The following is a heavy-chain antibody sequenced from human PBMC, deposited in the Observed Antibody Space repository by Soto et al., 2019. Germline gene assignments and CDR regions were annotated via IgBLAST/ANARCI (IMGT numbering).Heavy chain of an antibody. J-gene: IGHJ4*02. Sequence: QVQVAQSGAEVKNPGASVKVSCKSSGYTFTNFYIYWVRQAPVQWLEWMGIINPSGGSTTYPQKFLGRVTMTRDTSPSTVYMELSSLRSEDTAVYYCARADYYGSSGYHLDHWGQGTLVTVSS. D-gene: IGHD3-22*01. CDR1: GYTFTNFY. V-gene: IGHV1-46*01. CDR3: ARADYYGSSGYHLDH. CDR2: INPSGGST.